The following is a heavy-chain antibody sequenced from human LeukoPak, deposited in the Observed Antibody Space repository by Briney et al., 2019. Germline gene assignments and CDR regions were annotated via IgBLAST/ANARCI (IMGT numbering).Heavy chain of an antibody. V-gene: IGHV3-43*02. J-gene: IGHJ3*02. CDR3: AKDIYGDNGDAFDI. D-gene: IGHD4-17*01. Sequence: GGSLGLSCAASGFTFDDYAMHWVRQAPGKGLEWVSLISGDGGSTYYADSVKGRFTISRDNSKNSLYLQMNSLRTEDTALYYCAKDIYGDNGDAFDIWGQGTMVTVSS. CDR2: ISGDGGST. CDR1: GFTFDDYA.